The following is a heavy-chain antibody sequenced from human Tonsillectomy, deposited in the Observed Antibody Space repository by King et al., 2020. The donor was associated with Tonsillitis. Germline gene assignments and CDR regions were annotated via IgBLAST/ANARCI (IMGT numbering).Heavy chain of an antibody. J-gene: IGHJ4*02. CDR3: ARAKEHDGIAPLGY. V-gene: IGHV1-69*12. CDR2: IIPIFGTA. D-gene: IGHD6-6*01. Sequence: QLVQSGAEVKKPGSSVKVSCKASGGTFSSYAISWVRQAPGQGLEWMGGIIPIFGTANYAQKFQGRVTLTADASTRPAYMGLSSLGSEDTAVYYCARAKEHDGIAPLGYWGQGTLVTVSS. CDR1: GGTFSSYA.